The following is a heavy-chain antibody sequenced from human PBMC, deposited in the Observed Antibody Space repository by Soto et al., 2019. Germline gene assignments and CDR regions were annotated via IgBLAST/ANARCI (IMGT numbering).Heavy chain of an antibody. Sequence: SVKVSCKASGGTFSSYAISWVRQAPGQGLEWMGGIIPIFGTANYAQKFQGRVTMTRDTSTSTVYMELSSLRSEDTAVYYCAREGTAMVLYYFDYWGQGTLATVSS. V-gene: IGHV1-69*05. CDR3: AREGTAMVLYYFDY. J-gene: IGHJ4*02. CDR2: IIPIFGTA. CDR1: GGTFSSYA. D-gene: IGHD5-18*01.